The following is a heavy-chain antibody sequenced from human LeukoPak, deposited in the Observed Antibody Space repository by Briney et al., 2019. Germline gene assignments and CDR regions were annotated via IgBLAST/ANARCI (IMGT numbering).Heavy chain of an antibody. V-gene: IGHV3-23*01. CDR2: ISGSGGST. CDR1: GFTFSSYA. CDR3: AMASSTSSGWFDP. J-gene: IGHJ5*02. Sequence: PGGSLRLSCAASGFTFSSYAMSWVRQVPGKGLEWVSVISGSGGSTYYADSVKGRFTISRDNSKNTLYLQMNSLRAEDMAVYYCAMASSTSSGWFDPWGQGTPVTVSS. D-gene: IGHD2-2*01.